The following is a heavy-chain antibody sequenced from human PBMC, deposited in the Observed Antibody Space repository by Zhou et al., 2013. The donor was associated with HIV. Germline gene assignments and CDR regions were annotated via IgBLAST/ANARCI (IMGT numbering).Heavy chain of an antibody. CDR1: GGTFSSYA. CDR2: IIPIFGTA. J-gene: IGHJ6*03. CDR3: ARGAKKRKWTYYYYYYMDV. Sequence: QVQLVQSGAEVKKPGSSVKVSCKASGGTFSSYAISWVRQAPGQGLEWMGGIIPIFGTANYAQKFQGRVTITTDESTSTAYMELSSLRSEDTAVYYCARGAKKRKWTYYYYYYMDVWGKGTTVTVSS. D-gene: IGHD1-26*01. V-gene: IGHV1-69*05.